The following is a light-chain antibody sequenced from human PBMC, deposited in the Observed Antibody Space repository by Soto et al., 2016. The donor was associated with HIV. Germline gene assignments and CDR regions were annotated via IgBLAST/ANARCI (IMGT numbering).Light chain of an antibody. CDR3: QQLNSYPLT. Sequence: DIQMTQSPSSLSLSIGDRVSITCRASQSISTYLHWYQQKPGRAPKLLIYDASSLQSGVSSRFSGRGSGTEFTLTISSLQPEDFTTYYCQQLNSYPLTFGGGTKVEIK. J-gene: IGKJ4*01. CDR1: QSISTY. CDR2: DAS. V-gene: IGKV1-9*01.